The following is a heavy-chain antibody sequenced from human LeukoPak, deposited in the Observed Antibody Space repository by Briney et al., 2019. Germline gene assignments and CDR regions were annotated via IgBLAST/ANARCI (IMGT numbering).Heavy chain of an antibody. J-gene: IGHJ4*02. CDR1: GFTFSSYA. D-gene: IGHD3-10*01. CDR3: ASTIWFGEQEDY. V-gene: IGHV3-23*01. Sequence: GGSLRLSCAASGFTFSSYAMSWVRQAPGKGLEWVSAISGSGGSTYYADSVKGRFTISRDNSKNTLYPQMNSLRAEDTAVYYCASTIWFGEQEDYWGQGTLVTVSS. CDR2: ISGSGGST.